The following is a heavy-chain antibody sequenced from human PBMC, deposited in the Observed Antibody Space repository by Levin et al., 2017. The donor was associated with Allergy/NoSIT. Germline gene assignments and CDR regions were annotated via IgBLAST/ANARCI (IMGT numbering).Heavy chain of an antibody. CDR2: INPNSGGT. CDR1: GYDFIAKY. CDR3: ARGSGYFDFWSGSTNLDY. D-gene: IGHD3-3*01. V-gene: IGHV1-2*02. J-gene: IGHJ4*02. Sequence: GESLKISCKASGYDFIAKYMNWVRQAPGQGLEWMGWINPNSGGTNYAQNFQGRVTMTRDTSISTVYLELSSLRSDDTAVYFCARGSGYFDFWSGSTNLDYWGQGTLLTVSS.